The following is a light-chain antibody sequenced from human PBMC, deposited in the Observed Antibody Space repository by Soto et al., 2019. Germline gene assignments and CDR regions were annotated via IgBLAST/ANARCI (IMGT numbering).Light chain of an antibody. CDR2: GVT. V-gene: IGLV2-14*01. J-gene: IGLJ1*01. CDR1: SSDVGGYNY. CDR3: CSYAGEYKYV. Sequence: VLTQPASVSGSPGQSITISCTGTSSDVGGYNYVSWYQQYPGKAPKLMIYGVTNRPSGVSNRFSGSKTGNTASLIISGLQAEDEADYYCCSYAGEYKYVFGSGTKVTVL.